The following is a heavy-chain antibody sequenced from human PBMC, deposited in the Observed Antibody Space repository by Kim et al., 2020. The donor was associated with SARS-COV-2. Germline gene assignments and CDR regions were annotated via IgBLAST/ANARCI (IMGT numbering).Heavy chain of an antibody. Sequence: GGSLRLSCAASGFTFSSYSMNWVRQAPGKGLEWVSYISSSSSTIYYADSVKGRFTISRDNAKNSLYLQMNSLRAEDTAVYYCARDDYGDPIVAYDYWGQGTLLTVSS. CDR3: ARDDYGDPIVAYDY. CDR1: GFTFSSYS. D-gene: IGHD4-17*01. CDR2: ISSSSSTI. J-gene: IGHJ4*02. V-gene: IGHV3-48*04.